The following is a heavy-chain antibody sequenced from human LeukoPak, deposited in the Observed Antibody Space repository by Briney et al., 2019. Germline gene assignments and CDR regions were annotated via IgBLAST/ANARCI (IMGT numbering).Heavy chain of an antibody. D-gene: IGHD3-9*01. J-gene: IGHJ3*02. CDR1: GGSFSGYY. V-gene: IGHV4-34*01. CDR2: INHSGST. Sequence: SETLSLTCAVYGGSFSGYYWSWIRQPPGKGLEWIGEINHSGSTNYNPSLKSRVTISVGKSKNQFSLKLSSVTAADTAVYYCARTLLRYFDWLFGGGAFDIWGQGTMVTVSS. CDR3: ARTLLRYFDWLFGGGAFDI.